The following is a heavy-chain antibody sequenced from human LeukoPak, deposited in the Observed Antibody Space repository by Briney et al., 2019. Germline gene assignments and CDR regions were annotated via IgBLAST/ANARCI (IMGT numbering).Heavy chain of an antibody. J-gene: IGHJ6*03. CDR3: ARGTDSSSWYGSYYYYYYMDV. CDR1: GLSLNNYW. V-gene: IGHV3-7*01. Sequence: TGGSLRLSCTASGLSLNNYWMTWVRQAPGKGLEWVANIKEDGSETYYVDSVKGRFTISRDNAKKSLYLQMNSLRAEDTAVYYCARGTDSSSWYGSYYYYYYMDVWGKGTTVTVSS. D-gene: IGHD6-13*01. CDR2: IKEDGSET.